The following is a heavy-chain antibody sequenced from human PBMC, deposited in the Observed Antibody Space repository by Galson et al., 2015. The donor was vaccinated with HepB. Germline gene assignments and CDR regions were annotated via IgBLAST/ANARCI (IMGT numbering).Heavy chain of an antibody. D-gene: IGHD6-19*01. CDR3: ARDHRYSSGWSPGAS. Sequence: SVKVSCKASGYTFTSYAMHWVRQAPGQRLEWMGWINAGNGNTKYSQKFQGRVTITRDTSASTAYMELSSLGSEDTAVYYCARDHRYSSGWSPGASWGQGTLVTVSS. CDR2: INAGNGNT. J-gene: IGHJ5*02. V-gene: IGHV1-3*01. CDR1: GYTFTSYA.